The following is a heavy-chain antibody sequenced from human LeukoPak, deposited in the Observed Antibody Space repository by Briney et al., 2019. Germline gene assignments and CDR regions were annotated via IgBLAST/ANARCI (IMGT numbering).Heavy chain of an antibody. J-gene: IGHJ6*02. Sequence: GRSLRLSCAASGFTFSSYAMHWVRQAPGKGLEWVAVISYDGSNKYYADSEKGRFTISRDNSKNTLYLQMNSLRAEDTAVYYCARDGTGYCSSTSCAQAGYYYGMDVWGQGTTVTVSS. V-gene: IGHV3-30-3*01. CDR3: ARDGTGYCSSTSCAQAGYYYGMDV. CDR2: ISYDGSNK. CDR1: GFTFSSYA. D-gene: IGHD2-2*01.